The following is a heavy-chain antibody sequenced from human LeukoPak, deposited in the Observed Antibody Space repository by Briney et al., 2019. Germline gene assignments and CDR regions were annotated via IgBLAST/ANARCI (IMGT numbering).Heavy chain of an antibody. J-gene: IGHJ4*02. CDR2: IYPDDSDT. Sequence: PGESLKISCKGSGYSFTSYWIGWVRQMPGKGLEWMGIIYPDDSDTRYSPSFQGQVTISADKSISTAYLQWSSLKASDTAMYYCARRQRDDYGSGSYYNGPSDYWGQGTLVTVSS. CDR1: GYSFTSYW. CDR3: ARRQRDDYGSGSYYNGPSDY. V-gene: IGHV5-51*01. D-gene: IGHD3-10*01.